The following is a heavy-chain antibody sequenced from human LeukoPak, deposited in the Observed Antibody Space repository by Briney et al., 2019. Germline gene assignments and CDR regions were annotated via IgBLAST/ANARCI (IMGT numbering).Heavy chain of an antibody. V-gene: IGHV3-48*04. Sequence: GGSLRLSCAASGFTFSSYSMNWVRQAPGKGLEWVSYISSSSSTIYYADSVKGRFTISRDNAKNSLYLQMNSLRAEDTAVYYCARLRNTDAFDIWGQGTMVTVSS. J-gene: IGHJ3*02. CDR3: ARLRNTDAFDI. CDR1: GFTFSSYS. CDR2: ISSSSSTI.